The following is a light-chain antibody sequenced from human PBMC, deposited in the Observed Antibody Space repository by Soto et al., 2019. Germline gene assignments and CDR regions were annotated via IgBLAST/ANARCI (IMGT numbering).Light chain of an antibody. CDR1: QSVSSD. CDR2: GAS. CDR3: QQYKNWPL. J-gene: IGKJ5*01. V-gene: IGKV3-15*01. Sequence: IVMTPSPATLSVSPWERVTLSCRASQSVSSDLAWYQQKPGQAPRLLLYGASTRATGIPVRFSGSGFGTEFTLTISSLQSEDFAVYYCQQYKNWPLFGQGTRLEIK.